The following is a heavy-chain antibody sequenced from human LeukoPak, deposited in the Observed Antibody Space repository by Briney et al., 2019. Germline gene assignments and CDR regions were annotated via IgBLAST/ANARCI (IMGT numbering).Heavy chain of an antibody. CDR2: IYHSGST. CDR3: ASAEPRGIIWYPS. V-gene: IGHV4-38-2*02. CDR1: GYSISSDYY. Sequence: SETLSLTCTVSGYSISSDYYWGWIRQPPGKGLAWIGEIYHSGSTNYNPSLKSRVTMSVDKSKNQFSLNLSSVTAADTAVYYCASAEPRGIIWYPSWGQGTLVTVSS. D-gene: IGHD6-13*01. J-gene: IGHJ5*02.